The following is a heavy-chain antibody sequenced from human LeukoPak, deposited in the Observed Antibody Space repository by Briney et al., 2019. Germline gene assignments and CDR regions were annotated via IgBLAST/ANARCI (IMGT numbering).Heavy chain of an antibody. CDR1: GYTLTSYG. Sequence: ASVKVSCKSSGYTLTSYGLSWVRQAPGQGLEWMGWISANKGKTKDTKKLWGRVTMTTDTSTSTAYMELRSLRSEDTAVYYWARGGTGITMVRGVLWAFDIWGQGTMVTVSS. CDR3: ARGGTGITMVRGVLWAFDI. J-gene: IGHJ3*02. V-gene: IGHV1-18*01. CDR2: ISANKGKT. D-gene: IGHD3-10*01.